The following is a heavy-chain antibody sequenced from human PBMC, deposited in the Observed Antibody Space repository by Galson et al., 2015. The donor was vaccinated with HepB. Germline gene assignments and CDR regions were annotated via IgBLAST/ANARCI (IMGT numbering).Heavy chain of an antibody. J-gene: IGHJ4*02. V-gene: IGHV3-30*18. Sequence: PRLSCAASGFTFSSYGMHWVRQAPGKGLGWVAVISYDGSNKYYADSVKGRFTISRDNSKNTLYLQMNSLRAEDTAVYYCAKTPTVTTVGIGYWGQGTLVTVSS. CDR3: AKTPTVTTVGIGY. CDR1: GFTFSSYG. CDR2: ISYDGSNK. D-gene: IGHD4-11*01.